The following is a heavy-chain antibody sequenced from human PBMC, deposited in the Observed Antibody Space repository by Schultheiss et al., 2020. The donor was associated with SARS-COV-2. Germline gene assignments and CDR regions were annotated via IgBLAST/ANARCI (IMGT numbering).Heavy chain of an antibody. CDR1: GFSLSTSGVG. J-gene: IGHJ4*02. V-gene: IGHV2-5*02. D-gene: IGHD4-17*01. CDR3: ARTTVTTGNFDY. Sequence: SGPTLVKPTQTLTLTCTFSGFSLSTSGVGVGWIRQPPGKALEWLALIYWDDDKRYSPSLKSRLTISKDTSKNQVVLTMTNMDPVDTATYYCARTTVTTGNFDYWGQGTLVTVSS. CDR2: IYWDDDK.